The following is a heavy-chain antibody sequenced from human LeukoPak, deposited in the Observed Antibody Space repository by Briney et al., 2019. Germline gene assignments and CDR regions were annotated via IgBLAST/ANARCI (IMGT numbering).Heavy chain of an antibody. Sequence: GASVKVSCKASGYTFTNYYMHWVRQAPGQGLEWMGMINPSGGSTSYAQKFQGRVTMTRDMPTSIVYLELSSLRSEDTAVYYCARNVGSGLDYWGQGTLVTVSS. V-gene: IGHV1-46*01. CDR1: GYTFTNYY. D-gene: IGHD2-15*01. CDR2: INPSGGST. J-gene: IGHJ4*02. CDR3: ARNVGSGLDY.